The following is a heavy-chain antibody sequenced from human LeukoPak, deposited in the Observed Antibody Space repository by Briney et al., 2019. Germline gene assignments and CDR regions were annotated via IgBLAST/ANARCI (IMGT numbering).Heavy chain of an antibody. V-gene: IGHV1-18*01. J-gene: IGHJ4*02. CDR3: ARASGYSYGPRDY. CDR2: ISAHTGHT. CDR1: GYTFSSYG. Sequence: ASVKVSCKASGYTFSSYGVTWVRQAPGQGLEWMGWISAHTGHTSYAQKLQDRITMTTDISTSTAYMELRSLRSDDTAVYFCARASGYSYGPRDYWGQGTLVTVSS. D-gene: IGHD5-18*01.